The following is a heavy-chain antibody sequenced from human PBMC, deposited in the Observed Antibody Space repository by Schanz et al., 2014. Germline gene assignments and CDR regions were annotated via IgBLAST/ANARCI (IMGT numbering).Heavy chain of an antibody. CDR1: GLTFTSAW. CDR2: ISGDHRNT. J-gene: IGHJ2*01. Sequence: EVQLVESGGGLVKPGGSLRLSCATSGLTFTSAWMSWVRQAPGKGLEWVSSISGDHRNTFYADSVKGRFTISRDNSKNTLYLQMNSLRAEDTAIYYCAKDAPYPFDLWGSGTLITVSS. CDR3: AKDAPYPFDL. V-gene: IGHV3-23*04.